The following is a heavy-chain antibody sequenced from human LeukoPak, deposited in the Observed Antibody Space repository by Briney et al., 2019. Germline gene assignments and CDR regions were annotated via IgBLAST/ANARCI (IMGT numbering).Heavy chain of an antibody. Sequence: SETLSLTCTVSGDSISPYYWGWIRQPPGKGLEWIGYIYYTGSTNYNPSLKSRVTISVDTSKSQFSLKLNSVTAADTAVYYCARVGPRRGDYNVDSWGQGTLVTVSS. D-gene: IGHD5-24*01. J-gene: IGHJ4*02. V-gene: IGHV4-59*01. CDR2: IYYTGST. CDR1: GDSISPYY. CDR3: ARVGPRRGDYNVDS.